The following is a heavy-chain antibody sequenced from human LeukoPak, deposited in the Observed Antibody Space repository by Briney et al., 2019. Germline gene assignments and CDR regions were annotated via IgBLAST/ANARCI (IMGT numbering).Heavy chain of an antibody. CDR2: IFYSGTT. CDR3: ARGGWNKFDY. D-gene: IGHD3-22*01. V-gene: IGHV4-59*01. Sequence: SETLSLTCTVSGGSISSYYWSWIRQPPGKGLEWIGFIFYSGTTNYNPSLKSRVTISVDTSKNQFSLKLSSVTAADTAVYYCARGGWNKFDYWGQGTLVTVSS. CDR1: GGSISSYY. J-gene: IGHJ4*02.